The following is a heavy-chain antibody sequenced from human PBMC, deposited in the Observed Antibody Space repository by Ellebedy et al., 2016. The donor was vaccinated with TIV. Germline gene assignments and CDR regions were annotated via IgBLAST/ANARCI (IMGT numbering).Heavy chain of an antibody. CDR3: WRDLATYYGSGNYDY. Sequence: GESLKISCAASGFTFDDYTMHWVRQAPGKGLEWVSLISWDGGSTYYADSVKGRFTISSDNTKNSLYLQMNNLRVEDTAVYYCWRDLATYYGSGNYDYWGQGALVTVFS. CDR1: GFTFDDYT. CDR2: ISWDGGST. J-gene: IGHJ4*02. V-gene: IGHV3-43*01. D-gene: IGHD3-10*01.